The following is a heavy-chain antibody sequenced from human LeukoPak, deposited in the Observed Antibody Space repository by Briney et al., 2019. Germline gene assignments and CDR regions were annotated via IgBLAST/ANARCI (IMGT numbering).Heavy chain of an antibody. CDR2: ISSNGGST. D-gene: IGHD1-26*01. V-gene: IGHV3-64*01. CDR3: ARGGSYFPHWFHP. J-gene: IGHJ5*02. CDR1: GFTFSSYA. Sequence: SGGSLRLSCAASGFTFSSYAMHWVRQAPGKGLEYVSAISSNGGSTYYANSVKGRFTISRDNSKNTLYLQMGSLRAEDMAVYYCARGGSYFPHWFHPWGQGTLVTVSS.